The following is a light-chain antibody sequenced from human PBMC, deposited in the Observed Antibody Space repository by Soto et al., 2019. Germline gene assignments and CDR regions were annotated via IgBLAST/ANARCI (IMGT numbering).Light chain of an antibody. CDR2: KVS. J-gene: IGKJ1*01. V-gene: IGKV2-30*01. CDR3: MQATHWPWT. Sequence: DVVMTQSPLSLPVTLGQPASISCRSSQSLVSSNGNTFLIWFQQRPGQSPRRLIYKVSNRDSAVPDRFTGSGSFSDFTLEISRVEAEDVGVYYCMQATHWPWTFGQGTKVEIK. CDR1: QSLVSSNGNTF.